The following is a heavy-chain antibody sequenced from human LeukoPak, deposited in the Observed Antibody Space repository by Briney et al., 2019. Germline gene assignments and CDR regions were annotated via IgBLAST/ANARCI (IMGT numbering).Heavy chain of an antibody. D-gene: IGHD2-8*02. V-gene: IGHV3-23*01. Sequence: GGSLRLSCAASGFTFSSFAMTWGRQAPGKGLEWVSTVSGSAGRTDYADSVKGRFTISRDNLKNTLYLQMTGLRAEDTAVYYCAKNRGHCVDGVCHNYYYMDVWGRGTTVTVSS. CDR1: GFTFSSFA. CDR3: AKNRGHCVDGVCHNYYYMDV. J-gene: IGHJ6*03. CDR2: VSGSAGRT.